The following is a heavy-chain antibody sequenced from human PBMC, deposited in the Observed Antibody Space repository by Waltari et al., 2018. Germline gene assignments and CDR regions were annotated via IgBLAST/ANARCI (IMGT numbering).Heavy chain of an antibody. CDR2: VYGSGVST. V-gene: IGHV4-61*08. CDR3: ARHGPDSNYISLDV. D-gene: IGHD4-4*01. J-gene: IGHJ4*02. CDR1: GGSVSGGYD. Sequence: QVQLQESGPGLVKPSETLSLTCAVSGGSVSGGYDWSWIRQPPGKGLEWIGYVYGSGVSTNYNPSLKNRLTFSKDTSKNQFSLKLSSVTAADTAVYYCARHGPDSNYISLDVWGRGVLVTVSS.